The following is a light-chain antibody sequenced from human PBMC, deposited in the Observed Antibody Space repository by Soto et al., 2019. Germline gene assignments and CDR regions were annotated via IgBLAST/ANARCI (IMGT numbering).Light chain of an antibody. J-gene: IGKJ1*01. Sequence: DIQMTQSPSSLSASVGDRVTITCQASQDISNYLNWYQQKPGKAPNLLIYDASNLETGVPSRFSGSGSGTECTLTISSLQSEDFAVYSCHQYNIWPPTFGQGTKVDIK. CDR2: DAS. CDR3: HQYNIWPPT. CDR1: QDISNY. V-gene: IGKV1-33*01.